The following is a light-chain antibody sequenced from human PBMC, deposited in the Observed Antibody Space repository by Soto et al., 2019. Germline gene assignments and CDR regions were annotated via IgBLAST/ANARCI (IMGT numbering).Light chain of an antibody. CDR3: QHYESSLPSYT. CDR2: TAS. Sequence: EIMLTQSPGTLSLSPGERATLSCRASQSLASNYLAWYQQKPGQAPRLLIYTASTRATGIPDRFSGSGSGTDFTLTISRLEPEDFAVYYCQHYESSLPSYTFGQGTKLEVK. J-gene: IGKJ2*01. CDR1: QSLASNY. V-gene: IGKV3-20*01.